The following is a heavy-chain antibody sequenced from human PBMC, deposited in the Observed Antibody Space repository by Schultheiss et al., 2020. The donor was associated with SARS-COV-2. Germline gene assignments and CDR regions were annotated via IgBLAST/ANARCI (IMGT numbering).Heavy chain of an antibody. Sequence: GGSLRLSCVASGFVFRDYYMIWIRQAPGKGLEWVSYISSSSSYTNYADSVKGRFTISRDNAKNSLYLQMNSLRAEDTAVYYCARDTSGSVGLDPWGQGTLVTVSS. CDR2: ISSSSSYT. J-gene: IGHJ5*02. V-gene: IGHV3-11*06. CDR3: ARDTSGSVGLDP. D-gene: IGHD3-10*01. CDR1: GFVFRDYY.